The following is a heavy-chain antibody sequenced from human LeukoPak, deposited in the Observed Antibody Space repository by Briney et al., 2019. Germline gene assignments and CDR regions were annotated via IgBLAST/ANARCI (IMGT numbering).Heavy chain of an antibody. Sequence: SETLSLTCTVSGYSISSGYYWGWIRQPPGKGLEWIGSIYHSGSTYYNPSLKSRVTISVDTSKNQFSLKLSSVTAADTAVYYCARQAPIGVVAATLLDYWGQGTLVTVSS. CDR1: GYSISSGYY. J-gene: IGHJ4*02. V-gene: IGHV4-38-2*02. CDR2: IYHSGST. D-gene: IGHD2-15*01. CDR3: ARQAPIGVVAATLLDY.